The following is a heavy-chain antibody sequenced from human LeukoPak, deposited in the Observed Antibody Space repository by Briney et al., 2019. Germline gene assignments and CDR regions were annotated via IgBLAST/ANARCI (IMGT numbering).Heavy chain of an antibody. D-gene: IGHD1-7*01. CDR1: GFTFSSYA. CDR2: ISYDGSNK. Sequence: SLRLSCAASGFTFSSYAMHWVRQAPGKGLEWVAVISYDGSNKYYADSVKGRFTISRDNSKNTLYLQMNSLRAEDTAVYYCARERNWNYGPNWFDPWGQGTPVTVSS. CDR3: ARERNWNYGPNWFDP. J-gene: IGHJ5*02. V-gene: IGHV3-30-3*01.